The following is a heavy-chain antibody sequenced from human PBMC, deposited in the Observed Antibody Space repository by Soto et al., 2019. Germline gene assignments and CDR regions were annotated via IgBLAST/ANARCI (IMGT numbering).Heavy chain of an antibody. J-gene: IGHJ1*01. Sequence: QAQLMQSGAEVKKPGSSVKVSCKASGGTFNGYAINWVRQAPGQGLEWMGGIIPLLGITNYAQKFQGRITIVADESTGTTSMGLRGLGSDDTAVYYCARDPRSITGTTSSEDFQHWGQGTLVSVYS. CDR1: GGTFNGYA. CDR3: ARDPRSITGTTSSEDFQH. CDR2: IIPLLGIT. V-gene: IGHV1-69*01. D-gene: IGHD1-20*01.